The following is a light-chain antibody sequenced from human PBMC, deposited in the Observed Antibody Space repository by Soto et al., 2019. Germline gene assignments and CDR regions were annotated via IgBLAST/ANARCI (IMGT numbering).Light chain of an antibody. CDR3: SSYTGSSTHVV. V-gene: IGLV2-14*01. CDR1: SSDVGGYNY. Sequence: QSVLTQPASVSGSPGQSITISCTGTSSDVGGYNYVSWYQQHPGKAPKLMIYDASNRPSGVSNRFSASKSGNTASLTISGLQAEDEADYYCSSYTGSSTHVVFGGGTKRPS. J-gene: IGLJ2*01. CDR2: DAS.